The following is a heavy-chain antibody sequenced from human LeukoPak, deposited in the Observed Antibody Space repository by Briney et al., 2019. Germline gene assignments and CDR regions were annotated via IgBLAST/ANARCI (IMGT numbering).Heavy chain of an antibody. D-gene: IGHD3-10*01. CDR1: GGSFGGYY. CDR2: INHSGST. J-gene: IGHJ4*02. Sequence: PSETLSLTCAVYGGSFGGYYWSWIRQPPGKGLEWIGEINHSGSTNYNPSLKSRVTISVDTSKNQFSLKLSSVTAADTAVYYCADAYGSGSYDYWGQGTLVTVSS. CDR3: ADAYGSGSYDY. V-gene: IGHV4-34*01.